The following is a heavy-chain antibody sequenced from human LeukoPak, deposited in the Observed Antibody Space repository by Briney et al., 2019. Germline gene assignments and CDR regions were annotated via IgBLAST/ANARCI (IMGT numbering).Heavy chain of an antibody. D-gene: IGHD3-16*01. CDR1: GFTFSEFW. CDR3: ARNWAVNWFAP. V-gene: IGHV3-7*01. Sequence: GRSLRLSCAVSGFTFSEFWMTWVRQAPGKGLEWVANINQDGREKYYLDSVKGRFTISRDNAKSSLFLQMTRLRAEDTAVYYCARNWAVNWFAPWGQGTLVTVSS. J-gene: IGHJ5*02. CDR2: INQDGREK.